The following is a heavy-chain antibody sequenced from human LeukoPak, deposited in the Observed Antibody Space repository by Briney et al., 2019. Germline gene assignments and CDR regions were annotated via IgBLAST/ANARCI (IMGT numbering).Heavy chain of an antibody. V-gene: IGHV1-18*01. CDR1: TYTFTSYG. CDR3: ARVLGSPYYYDSSAYLDY. Sequence: ASVKVSCKASTYTFTSYGISWVRQAPGQGLEWMGWISAYNGNTNYAQKLQGRVTMSTDTSTSTAYMELRSLRSDDTAVYYCARVLGSPYYYDSSAYLDYWGQGTLVTVSS. CDR2: ISAYNGNT. J-gene: IGHJ4*02. D-gene: IGHD3-22*01.